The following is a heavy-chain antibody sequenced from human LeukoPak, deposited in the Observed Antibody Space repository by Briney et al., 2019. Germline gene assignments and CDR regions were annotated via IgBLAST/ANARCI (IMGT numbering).Heavy chain of an antibody. V-gene: IGHV1-18*04. CDR3: AKGDPDYFDY. J-gene: IGHJ4*02. CDR1: GYTFTSYG. CDR2: ISAYNGNT. Sequence: ASVKVSCKASGYTFTSYGISWVRQAPAQGLEWMGWISAYNGNTNYAQKLQGRVTMTTDRATSTAYMELRSLRSADTDVYYCAKGDPDYFDYWGQGTLVTVSS. D-gene: IGHD1-26*01.